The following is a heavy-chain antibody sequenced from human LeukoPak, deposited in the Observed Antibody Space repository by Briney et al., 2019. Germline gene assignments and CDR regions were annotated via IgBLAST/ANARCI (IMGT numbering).Heavy chain of an antibody. CDR3: AKEGGSIVGGTIPFDH. D-gene: IGHD1-26*01. V-gene: IGHV3-23*01. J-gene: IGHJ4*02. CDR1: RFTFSSYA. CDR2: ISGSGGST. Sequence: GGSLRLSCAASRFTFSSYAMSWVRQAPGKGLEWVSGISGSGGSTYYADSVKGRFTISRDNSKNTLYLQMNSLRAEDTAVYYCAKEGGSIVGGTIPFDHWGQGTLVTVSS.